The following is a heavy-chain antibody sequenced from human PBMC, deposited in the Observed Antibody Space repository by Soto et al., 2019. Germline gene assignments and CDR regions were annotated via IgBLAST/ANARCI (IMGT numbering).Heavy chain of an antibody. CDR2: INPSGGST. J-gene: IGHJ4*02. CDR3: AREFPNSYYFAY. CDR1: GYTFTTYY. Sequence: QVQVVQSGAEVKKPGASVKVSCKASGYTFTTYYMHWFRQAPGQGLEWMGIINPSGGSTSYAQKFQGGVTMPSDTPTSTVSMELSSLRSEDTAVYYCAREFPNSYYFAYWGQGTLVTVSS. V-gene: IGHV1-46*01.